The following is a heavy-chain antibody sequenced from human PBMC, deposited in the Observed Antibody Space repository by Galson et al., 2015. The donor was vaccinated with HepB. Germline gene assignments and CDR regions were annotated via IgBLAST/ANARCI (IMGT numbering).Heavy chain of an antibody. D-gene: IGHD3-16*01. CDR1: GFTFDDYA. J-gene: IGHJ3*02. V-gene: IGHV3-9*01. CDR2: ISWNSGSI. CDR3: AKDIRLWGANLDPDAFDI. Sequence: SLRLSCAASGFTFDDYAMHWVRQAPGKGLEWVSGISWNSGSIGYADSVKGRFTISRDNAKNSLYPQMNSLRAEDTALYYCAKDIRLWGANLDPDAFDIWGQGTMVTVSS.